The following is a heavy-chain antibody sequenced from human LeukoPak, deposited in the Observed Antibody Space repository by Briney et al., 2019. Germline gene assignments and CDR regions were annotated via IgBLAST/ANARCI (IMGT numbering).Heavy chain of an antibody. Sequence: GASVKVSCKASGYPFTGYYLHWVRQAPGQGLEWMGWINPNSGFTNYAQKFQGRVTMTRDTSISTAYMELSRLRSDDTAVYYCARGVAPSGSSDDAFDIWGQGTMVTVSS. CDR3: ARGVAPSGSSDDAFDI. CDR1: GYPFTGYY. CDR2: INPNSGFT. D-gene: IGHD6-13*01. J-gene: IGHJ3*02. V-gene: IGHV1-2*02.